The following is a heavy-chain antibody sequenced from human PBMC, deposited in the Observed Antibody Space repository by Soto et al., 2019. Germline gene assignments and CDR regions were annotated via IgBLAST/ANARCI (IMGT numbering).Heavy chain of an antibody. CDR3: ARGTRTVATLASYTNWFDP. Sequence: SETLSLTCAVYGGSFSGYYWSWIRQPPGKGLEWIGEVNHSGSTNYNPSLKSRVTISVDTSKNQFSLKLSSVTAADTAVYYCARGTRTVATLASYTNWFDPWGQGALVTVSS. CDR1: GGSFSGYY. J-gene: IGHJ5*02. V-gene: IGHV4-34*01. D-gene: IGHD5-12*01. CDR2: VNHSGST.